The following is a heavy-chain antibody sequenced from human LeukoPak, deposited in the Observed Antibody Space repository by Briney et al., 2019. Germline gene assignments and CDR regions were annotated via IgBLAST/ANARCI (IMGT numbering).Heavy chain of an antibody. CDR3: AREAGTMAGWFDP. D-gene: IGHD1-7*01. V-gene: IGHV4-30-2*01. CDR2: IYHSGST. Sequence: SETLSLTCAVSGVSISSGGYSWSWLRQPPGKGLEWIGYIYHSGSTYYNPSLKSRVTISVDRSKNQFSLKLSSVTAADTAVYYCAREAGTMAGWFDPWGQGTLVTVSS. J-gene: IGHJ5*02. CDR1: GVSISSGGYS.